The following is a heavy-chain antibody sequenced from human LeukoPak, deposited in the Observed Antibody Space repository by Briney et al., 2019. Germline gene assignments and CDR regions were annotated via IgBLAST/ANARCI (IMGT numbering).Heavy chain of an antibody. J-gene: IGHJ3*02. CDR2: IFPGDSDI. Sequence: GASLKISCKGSGYTFTKYWIGWVRQKAGKGLEWMGIIFPGDSDIRYSPSFQGQVTISADKSISTAYLHWSSLKASDTAMYYCASPIAAVASDAFDIWGQGTMVTVSS. V-gene: IGHV5-51*01. CDR3: ASPIAAVASDAFDI. D-gene: IGHD6-6*01. CDR1: GYTFTKYW.